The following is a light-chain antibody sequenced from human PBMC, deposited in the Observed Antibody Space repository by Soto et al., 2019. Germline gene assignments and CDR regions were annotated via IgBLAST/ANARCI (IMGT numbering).Light chain of an antibody. CDR3: QQRSNWPLFT. CDR2: DAS. Sequence: EDVLTQSPATLSLSPGERATLSCRASQSVSSYLAWYQQKPGQAPRLLIYDASNRATGIPARFSGSGSGTDFTLTISSLEPEDFAVYYCQQRSNWPLFTFGPGTKVDIK. CDR1: QSVSSY. J-gene: IGKJ3*01. V-gene: IGKV3-11*01.